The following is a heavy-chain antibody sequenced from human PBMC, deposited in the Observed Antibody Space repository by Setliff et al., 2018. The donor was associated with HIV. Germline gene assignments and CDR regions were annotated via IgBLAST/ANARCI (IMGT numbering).Heavy chain of an antibody. V-gene: IGHV1-18*01. Sequence: ASVKVSCKASGYIFTNYGISWVRQAPGQGLEWMGWITGYDGNTNYAEKFQGRVTMTIDTSTSTAYLELRSLRSDDTAVYYCARVGPESLPYTWDDEADTFDIWGQGTMVNVSS. CDR2: ITGYDGNT. CDR1: GYIFTNYG. D-gene: IGHD1-1*01. CDR3: ARVGPESLPYTWDDEADTFDI. J-gene: IGHJ3*02.